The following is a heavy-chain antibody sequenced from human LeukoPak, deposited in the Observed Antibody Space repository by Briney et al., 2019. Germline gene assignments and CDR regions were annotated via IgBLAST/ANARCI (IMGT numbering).Heavy chain of an antibody. V-gene: IGHV3-23*01. CDR3: AKDDDWGRYKH. CDR1: GFSFSSHG. CDR2: ISPSGDIT. D-gene: IGHD3-16*01. J-gene: IGHJ1*01. Sequence: GGSLRLSCAGSGFSFSSHGMNWVRQAPGKGLEWVSGISPSGDITYYTDSVRGRFTISRDNFKNTLSLQVNSLRAEDTVMYYCAKDDDWGRYKHWGQGTLVTVSS.